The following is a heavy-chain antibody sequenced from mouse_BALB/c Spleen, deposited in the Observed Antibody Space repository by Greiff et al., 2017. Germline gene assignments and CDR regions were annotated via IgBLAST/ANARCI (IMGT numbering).Heavy chain of an antibody. V-gene: IGHV5-6-5*01. Sequence: EVKLMESGGGLVKPGGSLKLSCAASGFTFSSYAMSWVRQTPEKRLEWVASISSGGSTYYPDSVKGRFTISRDNARNILYLQMSSLRSEDTAMYYCARADHWYFDVWGAGTTVTVSS. J-gene: IGHJ1*01. CDR1: GFTFSSYA. CDR2: ISSGGST. CDR3: ARADHWYFDV.